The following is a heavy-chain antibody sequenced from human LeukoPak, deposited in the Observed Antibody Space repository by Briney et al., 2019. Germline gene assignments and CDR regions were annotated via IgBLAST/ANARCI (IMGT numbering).Heavy chain of an antibody. D-gene: IGHD2-2*01. CDR3: ARGFGVPGTDWFDP. J-gene: IGHJ5*02. V-gene: IGHV4-34*01. CDR2: INHSGST. Sequence: ASETLSLTCAVYGGSFSGYYWSWIRQPPGEGLEWIGEINHSGSTNYNPSLKSRVTISVDTSKNQFSLKLSSVTAADTAVYYCARGFGVPGTDWFDPWGQGTLVTVSS. CDR1: GGSFSGYY.